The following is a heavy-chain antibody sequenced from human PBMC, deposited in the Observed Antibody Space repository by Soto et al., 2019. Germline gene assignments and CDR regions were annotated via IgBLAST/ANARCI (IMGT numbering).Heavy chain of an antibody. CDR3: ARDRWSRSGYYYYGMDV. CDR2: IYYSGST. V-gene: IGHV4-59*01. CDR1: GGSISSYY. D-gene: IGHD3-3*01. J-gene: IGHJ6*02. Sequence: QVQLQESGPGLVKPSETLSLTCTVSGGSISSYYWSWIRQPPGKGLEWIGYIYYSGSTNYNPSLKSRVTIAVYTSKIQFSLKLSSVSAADTAVYYCARDRWSRSGYYYYGMDVWGQGTTVTVSS.